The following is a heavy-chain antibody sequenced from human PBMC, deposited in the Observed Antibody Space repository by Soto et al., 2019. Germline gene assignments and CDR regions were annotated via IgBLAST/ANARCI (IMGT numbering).Heavy chain of an antibody. D-gene: IGHD4-17*01. J-gene: IGHJ4*02. V-gene: IGHV1-18*01. Sequence: QVQLVQSGVEVEKPGASVKVSCKDSGYTFTSYGVSWVRQAPGQGLEWMGWISAYNGNTNYAQKFQGRVTMTPDTSTSTAYMELRSPRSDDTAVYYCARDVPTVTTGGPDYWGQGTLVTVSS. CDR3: ARDVPTVTTGGPDY. CDR1: GYTFTSYG. CDR2: ISAYNGNT.